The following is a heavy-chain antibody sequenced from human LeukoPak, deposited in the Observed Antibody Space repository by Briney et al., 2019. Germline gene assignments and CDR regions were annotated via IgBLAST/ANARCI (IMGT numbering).Heavy chain of an antibody. CDR3: TTRGGSFSIFDY. J-gene: IGHJ4*02. V-gene: IGHV3-15*01. CDR1: GFTFSDAW. CDR2: IKSKTDGGTT. Sequence: GGSLRLSCAASGFTFSDAWMSWVRQAPGKGLEWVGRIKSKTDGGTTDYAAPVKGRFTISRDDSKNTLYLQMNSQKTEDTAVYYCTTRGGSFSIFDYWGQGTLVTVSS. D-gene: IGHD1-26*01.